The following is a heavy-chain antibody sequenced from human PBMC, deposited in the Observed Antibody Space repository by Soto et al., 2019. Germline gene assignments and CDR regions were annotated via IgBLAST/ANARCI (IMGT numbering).Heavy chain of an antibody. D-gene: IGHD1-20*01. CDR2: ISGSGDVT. J-gene: IGHJ6*02. V-gene: IGHV3-20*04. Sequence: EVQLLESGGGLAQPGGSLRLSCTATDHAMSWVRQAPGKGLEWVSAISGSGDVTHYGDSVKCRFTISRDNSKNTMYLQMDSLSVDDTAVYYCATSIYNTIHGGMDVWGQGTTVTVSS. CDR3: ATSIYNTIHGGMDV. CDR1: DHA.